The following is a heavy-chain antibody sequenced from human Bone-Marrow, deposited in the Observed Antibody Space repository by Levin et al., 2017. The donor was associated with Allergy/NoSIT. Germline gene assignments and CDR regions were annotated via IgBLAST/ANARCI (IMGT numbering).Heavy chain of an antibody. CDR1: GFTFSSYA. D-gene: IGHD4-11*01. CDR3: AKGEGAALTVTGGLDY. Sequence: LSLTCAASGFTFSSYAMNWVRQAPGKGLEWVSAISSSDGSTYYADSVKGRFTISRDNSKNTLYLQMNSLRAEDTAVYYCAKGEGAALTVTGGLDYWGQGTLVTVSS. J-gene: IGHJ4*02. CDR2: ISSSDGST. V-gene: IGHV3-23*01.